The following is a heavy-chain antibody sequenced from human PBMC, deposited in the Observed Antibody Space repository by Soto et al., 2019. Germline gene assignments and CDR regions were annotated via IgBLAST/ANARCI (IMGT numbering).Heavy chain of an antibody. V-gene: IGHV3-30-3*01. Sequence: PGGSLRLSCAASGFSFSSYAMHWVRQAPGKGLEWVSVISYDGSNEYYADSVKGRFTISRDNSKNTLYLQMNSLRAEDTAVYYCARDLLAVAGTPYYYYGMDVWGQGTTVTVS. CDR2: ISYDGSNE. CDR1: GFSFSSYA. J-gene: IGHJ6*02. CDR3: ARDLLAVAGTPYYYYGMDV. D-gene: IGHD6-19*01.